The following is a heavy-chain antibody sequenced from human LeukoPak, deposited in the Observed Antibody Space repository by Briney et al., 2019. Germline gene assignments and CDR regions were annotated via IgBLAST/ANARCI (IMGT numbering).Heavy chain of an antibody. Sequence: GGSLRLSCAASGFTFSSYGTHWVRQAPGKGLEWVAVISYDGSNKYYADSVKGRFTISRDNSKNTLYLQMNSLRAEDTAVYYCIAVANSFDYWGQGTLVTVSS. CDR1: GFTFSSYG. CDR3: IAVANSFDY. J-gene: IGHJ4*02. CDR2: ISYDGSNK. V-gene: IGHV3-30*03. D-gene: IGHD6-19*01.